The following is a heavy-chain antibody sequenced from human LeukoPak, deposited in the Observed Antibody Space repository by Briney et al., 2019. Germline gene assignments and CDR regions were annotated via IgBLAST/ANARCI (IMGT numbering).Heavy chain of an antibody. CDR1: GFPLRSYA. J-gene: IGHJ6*04. D-gene: IGHD3-9*01. CDR3: ARDSGALTYYGMDV. CDR2: ISYDGSNK. Sequence: GGSLRLFCAACGFPLRSYAMHWVRHAPGKGLVGVAVISYDGSNKYYADSVKRRFTISRDNSKNTLYLQMNSLRAEDTAVYYCARDSGALTYYGMDVWGKGTTVTVSS. V-gene: IGHV3-30*04.